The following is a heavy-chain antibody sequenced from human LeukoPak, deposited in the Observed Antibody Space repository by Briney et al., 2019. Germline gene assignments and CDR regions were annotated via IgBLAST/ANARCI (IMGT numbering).Heavy chain of an antibody. J-gene: IGHJ4*02. Sequence: SETLSLTCTVSGGSISSYYWSWIRQPAGKGLEWIGRIYTSGSTNYNPSLKSRVTMSVDTSKNQFSLKLSSVTAADTAVYYCAREGIQLWLSAFDYWGQGTLVTVSS. CDR1: GGSISSYY. CDR3: AREGIQLWLSAFDY. V-gene: IGHV4-4*07. CDR2: IYTSGST. D-gene: IGHD5-18*01.